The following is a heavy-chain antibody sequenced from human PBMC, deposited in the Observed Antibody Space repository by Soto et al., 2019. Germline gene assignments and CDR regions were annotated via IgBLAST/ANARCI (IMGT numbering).Heavy chain of an antibody. CDR3: ARGPLAVAGGEDYGMDV. J-gene: IGHJ6*02. CDR2: INPSGGTT. Sequence: ASVKVSCKASGYTFTSYHIHWVRQAPGQGLEWMGIINPSGGTTSYAQKFQGRVTMTRDTSTSAVYMELSSLRSEDTAVYYCARGPLAVAGGEDYGMDVWGQGTTVTVSS. CDR1: GYTFTSYH. V-gene: IGHV1-46*01. D-gene: IGHD6-19*01.